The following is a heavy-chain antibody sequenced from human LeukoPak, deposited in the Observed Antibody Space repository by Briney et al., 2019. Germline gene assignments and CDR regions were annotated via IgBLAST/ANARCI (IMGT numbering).Heavy chain of an antibody. Sequence: ASVKVSCKASGYTFTSYDINWVRQAPGQGLEWMGWISAYNGNTNYAQKLQGRVTMTTDTSTSTAYMELRSLRSDDTAVYYCARGSFGSGWSDAFDIWGQGTMATVSS. CDR2: ISAYNGNT. J-gene: IGHJ3*02. CDR1: GYTFTSYD. D-gene: IGHD6-19*01. CDR3: ARGSFGSGWSDAFDI. V-gene: IGHV1-18*01.